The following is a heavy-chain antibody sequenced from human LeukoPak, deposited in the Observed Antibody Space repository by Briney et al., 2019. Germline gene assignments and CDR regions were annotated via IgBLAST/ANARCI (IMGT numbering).Heavy chain of an antibody. Sequence: GSLRLSCAASGFTFSSYSMNWVRQAPGKGLEWVPSISSSSSYIYYADSVKGRFTISRDNAKNSLYLQMNSLRAEDTAVYYCARDRDYCGGDCYQEAPGAFDIWGQGTMVTVSS. CDR1: GFTFSSYS. D-gene: IGHD2-21*02. CDR3: ARDRDYCGGDCYQEAPGAFDI. J-gene: IGHJ3*02. CDR2: ISSSSSYI. V-gene: IGHV3-21*01.